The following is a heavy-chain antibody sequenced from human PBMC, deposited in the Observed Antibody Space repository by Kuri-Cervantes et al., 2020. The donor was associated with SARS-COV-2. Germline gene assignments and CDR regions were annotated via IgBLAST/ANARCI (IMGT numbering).Heavy chain of an antibody. CDR1: GYTFTSYW. J-gene: IGHJ3*02. CDR2: IYPDDSDA. V-gene: IGHV5-51*01. Sequence: GGSLRLSCKGSGYTFTSYWIAWVRQMPGKGLECMGIIYPDDSDARYSPSFQGQVTISADKSISTAYLQWSSLKASDTAIYYCARGIVGATNDAFDIWGQGTMVTVSS. D-gene: IGHD1-26*01. CDR3: ARGIVGATNDAFDI.